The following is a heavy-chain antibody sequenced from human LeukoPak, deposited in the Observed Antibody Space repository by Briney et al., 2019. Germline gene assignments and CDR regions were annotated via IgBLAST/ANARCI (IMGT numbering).Heavy chain of an antibody. CDR2: INPNSGGT. Sequence: ASVKVSCKASGYTFTGYYMHWVRQAPGQGPEWVGWINPNSGGTNYAQGFQGRVTVTRDTSINTAYMELSRLRTDDAAVYYCARGSMATYWYGMDVWGQGTTVTVSS. CDR3: ARGSMATYWYGMDV. J-gene: IGHJ6*02. D-gene: IGHD5-24*01. V-gene: IGHV1-2*02. CDR1: GYTFTGYY.